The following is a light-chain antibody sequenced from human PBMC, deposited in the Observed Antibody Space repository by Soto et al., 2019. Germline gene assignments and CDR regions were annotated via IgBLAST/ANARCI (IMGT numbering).Light chain of an antibody. Sequence: DIQMTQCPSSLSASVGDRVSITCRASQSITNYLNWYQQKPGKAPNLLIYAASSLQSGVPSRISGSGSGTDFTLTISSLQPEDFATYYCQKSYSIPQKFGQGNKVDNK. V-gene: IGKV1-39*01. J-gene: IGKJ1*01. CDR2: AAS. CDR3: QKSYSIPQK. CDR1: QSITNY.